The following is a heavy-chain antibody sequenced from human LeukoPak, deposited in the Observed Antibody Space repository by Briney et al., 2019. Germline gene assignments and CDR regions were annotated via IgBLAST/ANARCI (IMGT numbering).Heavy chain of an antibody. D-gene: IGHD1-26*01. CDR3: ARDIELSC. CDR2: ISASGGNS. J-gene: IGHJ4*02. Sequence: PGGSLRLSCEASGFTFSDSAMSWVRQASGRGLEWVSLISASGGNSYYADSVKGRFTVSRDSSKNTLHLQMNSLRAEDTALYYCARDIELSCWGQGTLVTVSS. CDR1: GFTFSDSA. V-gene: IGHV3-23*01.